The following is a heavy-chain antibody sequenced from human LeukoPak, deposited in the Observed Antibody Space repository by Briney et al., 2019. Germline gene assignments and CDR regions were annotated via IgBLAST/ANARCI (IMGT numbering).Heavy chain of an antibody. D-gene: IGHD5-12*01. CDR3: AREPRGQYSGYDFGSRSYSDY. CDR2: IYYSGST. J-gene: IGHJ4*02. CDR1: GYSISTGYY. Sequence: SETLSLTCSVSGYSISTGYYWGWIRQPPGKGLEWIGSIYYSGSTYYNPSLKSRVTISVDTSKNQFSLKLSSVTAADTAVYYCAREPRGQYSGYDFGSRSYSDYWGQGTLVTVSS. V-gene: IGHV4-38-2*02.